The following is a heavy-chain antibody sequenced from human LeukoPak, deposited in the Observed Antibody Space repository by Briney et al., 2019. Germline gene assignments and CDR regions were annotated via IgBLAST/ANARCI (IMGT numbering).Heavy chain of an antibody. CDR3: ARGPYSSSPEFDL. Sequence: PGGSLRLSCAASGFTFSSYGMHWVRQAPGKGLEWVAVIWHDGSNKYYADSVKGRFTISRDNSKNTLYLQMNSLRAEDTAVYYCARGPYSSSPEFDLWGRGTLVTVSS. CDR2: IWHDGSNK. V-gene: IGHV3-33*01. CDR1: GFTFSSYG. D-gene: IGHD6-13*01. J-gene: IGHJ2*01.